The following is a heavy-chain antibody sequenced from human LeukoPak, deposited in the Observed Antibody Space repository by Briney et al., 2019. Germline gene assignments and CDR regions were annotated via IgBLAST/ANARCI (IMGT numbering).Heavy chain of an antibody. D-gene: IGHD2-2*01. CDR2: IYYSGST. CDR1: GGSISSYY. V-gene: IGHV4-59*12. J-gene: IGHJ6*03. Sequence: SETLSLTCTVSGGSISSYYWSWIRQPPGKGLEWIGYIYYSGSTNYNPSLKSRVTISVDTSKNQFSLKLSSVTAADTAVYYCASSPRPAAPLYYYYYMDVWGKGTTLTVSS. CDR3: ASSPRPAAPLYYYYYMDV.